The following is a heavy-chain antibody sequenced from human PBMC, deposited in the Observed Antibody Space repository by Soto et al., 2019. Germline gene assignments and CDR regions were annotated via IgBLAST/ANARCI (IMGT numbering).Heavy chain of an antibody. CDR3: TKGATSPFDS. CDR1: GYRISNSW. CDR2: VYASDTAI. V-gene: IGHV5-51*07. D-gene: IGHD3-16*01. J-gene: IGHJ4*02. Sequence: AASQNISYHATGYRISNSWNGGGHQKPQKGQEWLGNVYASDTAIKYNTAFDSDATITADTSITTAYLQLLNLTDAATANYYCTKGATSPFDSWGQGTRVTVS.